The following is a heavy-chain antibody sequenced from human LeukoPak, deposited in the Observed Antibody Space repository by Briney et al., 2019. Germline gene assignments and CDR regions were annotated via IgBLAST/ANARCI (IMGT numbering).Heavy chain of an antibody. Sequence: GGSLRLSCAASGLTFSNYAMTWIRQAPGKGLEWVSNIGGSGDRPSYAASGRGPFSISRDNSKSTLYLQINSPTAEDTAVYFCAQEGFVNFDTWGQGTLVTVSS. D-gene: IGHD3-10*01. CDR3: AQEGFVNFDT. J-gene: IGHJ4*02. CDR1: GLTFSNYA. CDR2: IGGSGDRP. V-gene: IGHV3-23*01.